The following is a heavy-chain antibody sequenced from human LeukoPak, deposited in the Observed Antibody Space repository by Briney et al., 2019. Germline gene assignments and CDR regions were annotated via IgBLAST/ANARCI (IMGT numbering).Heavy chain of an antibody. J-gene: IGHJ4*02. D-gene: IGHD2-15*01. CDR3: AKGHRYCTSGNCNSAIDY. CDR2: IGGGGSST. V-gene: IGHV3-23*01. CDR1: GFTLSHYA. Sequence: GGSLRLSCSMSGFTLSHYAMSWVRQAPGKGLEWVSTIGGGGSSTDYTDSVKGRFTISRDNSKNTLYLQMSSLGAEDTAVYYCAKGHRYCTSGNCNSAIDYWGQGTLVTVSS.